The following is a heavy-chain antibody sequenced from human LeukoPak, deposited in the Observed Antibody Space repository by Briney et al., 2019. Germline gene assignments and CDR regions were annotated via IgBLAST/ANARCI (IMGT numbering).Heavy chain of an antibody. D-gene: IGHD2-15*01. Sequence: GGSLRLSCAASGFTFSSYGMHWVRQAPGKGLEWVAVISYNGSNKYYADSVKGRFTIARDNSKNTLYLQMTSMRAEDTAVYYCAKDRGYCSGGSCHSLDYWGQGTLVTVSS. CDR1: GFTFSSYG. J-gene: IGHJ4*02. V-gene: IGHV3-30*18. CDR3: AKDRGYCSGGSCHSLDY. CDR2: ISYNGSNK.